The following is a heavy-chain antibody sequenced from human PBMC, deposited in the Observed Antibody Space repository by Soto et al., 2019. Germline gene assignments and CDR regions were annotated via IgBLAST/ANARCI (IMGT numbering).Heavy chain of an antibody. D-gene: IGHD4-17*01. CDR3: ARDTAPSDG. J-gene: IGHJ6*02. CDR2: INPSGGST. V-gene: IGHV1-46*01. CDR1: GYTFTSYY. Sequence: ASVKVSCKASGYTFTSYYMHWVRQAPGQGLEWMGIINPSGGSTSYAQKFQGRVTITRDTSASTAYMELSSLRSEDTAGYYCARDTAPSDGWGQGTTVTVAS.